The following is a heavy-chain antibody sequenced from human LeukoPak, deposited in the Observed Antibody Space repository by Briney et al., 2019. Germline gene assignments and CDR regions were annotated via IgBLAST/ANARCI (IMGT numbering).Heavy chain of an antibody. D-gene: IGHD3-10*01. Sequence: GASVKVSCKASGGTFSSYAISWVRQAPGQGLEWMGGIIPIFGTANYAQKFQGRVTITADESTSTAYMELSSLRSEDTAVYYCEREIYGSGSYFDYWGQGTLVTVSS. J-gene: IGHJ4*02. CDR3: EREIYGSGSYFDY. V-gene: IGHV1-69*13. CDR1: GGTFSSYA. CDR2: IIPIFGTA.